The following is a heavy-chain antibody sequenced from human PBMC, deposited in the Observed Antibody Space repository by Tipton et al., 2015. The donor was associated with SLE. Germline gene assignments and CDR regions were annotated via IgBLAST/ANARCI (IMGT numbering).Heavy chain of an antibody. CDR1: GGSISAYY. CDR2: VYYSGST. V-gene: IGHV4-59*01. D-gene: IGHD3-22*01. J-gene: IGHJ5*02. Sequence: TLSLTCTVSGGSISAYYWNWIRQPPGKGLEWIAYVYYSGSTGYNPSLKSRVTISVDTSKNQFSLKLSSVTAADTAIYYCVRDSSGMGYYWFDPWGQGTLVIVSS. CDR3: VRDSSGMGYYWFDP.